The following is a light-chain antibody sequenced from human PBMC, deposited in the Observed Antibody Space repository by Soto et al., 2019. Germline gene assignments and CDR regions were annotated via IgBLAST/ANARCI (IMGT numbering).Light chain of an antibody. V-gene: IGKV3-20*01. CDR1: QSVSGAY. Sequence: EIVLTQSPGTLSLSPGGRGSLSCRASQSVSGAYLAWYQQKPGQAPSLLIYGASSRATGIPDRFSGSGSGTDFTLTISRLEPEDSALYYCQQYGTSPRTFGQGTKLAIK. J-gene: IGKJ2*01. CDR3: QQYGTSPRT. CDR2: GAS.